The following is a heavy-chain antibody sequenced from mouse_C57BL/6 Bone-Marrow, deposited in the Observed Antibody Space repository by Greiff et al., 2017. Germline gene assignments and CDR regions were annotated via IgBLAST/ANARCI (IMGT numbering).Heavy chain of an antibody. D-gene: IGHD1-1*01. CDR1: GFNIKDDY. V-gene: IGHV14-4*01. CDR3: TTCYGSSYWYFDV. Sequence: EVQLQQSGAELVRPGASVKLSCPASGFNIKDDYMHWVKQRPEQGLEWIGWMDPEDGDTEYASKFQGKATITADTSSNTAYLQLSSLTSEDTDVYYCTTCYGSSYWYFDVWGTGTTVTVSS. CDR2: MDPEDGDT. J-gene: IGHJ1*03.